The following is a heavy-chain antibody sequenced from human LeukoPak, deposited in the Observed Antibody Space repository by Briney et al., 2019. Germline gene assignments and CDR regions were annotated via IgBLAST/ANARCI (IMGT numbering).Heavy chain of an antibody. J-gene: IGHJ4*02. Sequence: SETLSLTCAVYGGSFSGYYWSWIRQPPGKGLEWIGEINHSGSTNYNPSLKSRVTISVDTSKNQFSLKLSSVTAAATAVYYCARRVVPAGHDYWGQGTLVTVSS. CDR2: INHSGST. CDR1: GGSFSGYY. D-gene: IGHD2-2*01. V-gene: IGHV4-34*01. CDR3: ARRVVPAGHDY.